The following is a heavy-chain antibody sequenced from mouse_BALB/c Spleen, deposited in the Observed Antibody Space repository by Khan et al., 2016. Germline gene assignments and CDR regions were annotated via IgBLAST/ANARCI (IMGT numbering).Heavy chain of an antibody. Sequence: VQLKESGPDLVKPSQSLSLTCTVTGYSITSGYSWHWIRQFPGNKLEWMGYIHYSGSTNYNPSLKSRISITRDTSKNQFFLQLNSVTTEDTATXYAARSGGWLTTFAYWGQGTLVTVSA. CDR2: IHYSGST. CDR1: GYSITSGYS. V-gene: IGHV3-1*02. J-gene: IGHJ3*01. D-gene: IGHD2-3*01. CDR3: ARSGGWLTTFAY.